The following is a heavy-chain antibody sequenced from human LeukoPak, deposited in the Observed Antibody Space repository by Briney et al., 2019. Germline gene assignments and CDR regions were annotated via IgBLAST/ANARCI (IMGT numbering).Heavy chain of an antibody. J-gene: IGHJ4*02. Sequence: PGGSLRLSCVASGITFSSYEMNWVRQAPGKGLEWVSYISSSGSTIYYADSVKGRFTISRDNAKNSLYLQMNSLRAEDTAVYYCARDVAVAGRVGLYYFDYWGQGTLVTVSS. CDR1: GITFSSYE. D-gene: IGHD6-19*01. CDR3: ARDVAVAGRVGLYYFDY. CDR2: ISSSGSTI. V-gene: IGHV3-48*03.